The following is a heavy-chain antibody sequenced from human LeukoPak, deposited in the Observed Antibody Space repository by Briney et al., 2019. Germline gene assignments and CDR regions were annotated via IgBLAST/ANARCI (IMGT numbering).Heavy chain of an antibody. V-gene: IGHV1-18*01. Sequence: ASVKVSCKASGYTFTSYGISWVRQAPGQGLEWMGWISAYNGNTNYAQKFQGRVTITTDTSTSTAYMELGSLRSDDTAVYYCARWFAQRLVEGGALDIWGQGTMVTVSS. J-gene: IGHJ3*02. CDR2: ISAYNGNT. D-gene: IGHD6-13*01. CDR1: GYTFTSYG. CDR3: ARWFAQRLVEGGALDI.